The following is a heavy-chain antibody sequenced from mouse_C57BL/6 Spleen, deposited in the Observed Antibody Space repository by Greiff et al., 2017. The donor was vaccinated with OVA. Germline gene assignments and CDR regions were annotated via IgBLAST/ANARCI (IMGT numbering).Heavy chain of an antibody. V-gene: IGHV1-59*01. Sequence: QVQLQQPGAELVRPGTSVKLSCKASGYAFTSYWMHWVKQRPGQGLEWIGVIDPSDSYTNYNQKFKGKATLTVDTSSSTAYMQLSSLTSEDSAVYYCARSGNSLFAYWGQGTLVTVSA. CDR3: ARSGNSLFAY. D-gene: IGHD2-1*01. CDR2: IDPSDSYT. J-gene: IGHJ3*01. CDR1: GYAFTSYW.